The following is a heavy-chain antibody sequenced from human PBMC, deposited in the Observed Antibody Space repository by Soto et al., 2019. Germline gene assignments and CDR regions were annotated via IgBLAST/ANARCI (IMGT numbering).Heavy chain of an antibody. D-gene: IGHD3-22*01. CDR3: ARDRGHSSGYYPYWFDP. V-gene: IGHV1-69*12. J-gene: IGHJ5*02. CDR1: GGTFSSYA. CDR2: IIPIFGTA. Sequence: QVQLVQSEAEVKKPGSSVKVSCKASGGTFSSYAISWVRQAPGQGLEWMGEIIPIFGTANYAQKFQGRVSITADEATSTGYMELSSRRSEDTAVYYCARDRGHSSGYYPYWFDPWGQGTLVTVSS.